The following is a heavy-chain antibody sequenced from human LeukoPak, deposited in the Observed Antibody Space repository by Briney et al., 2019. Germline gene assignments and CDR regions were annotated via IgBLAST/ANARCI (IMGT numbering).Heavy chain of an antibody. CDR2: IYHSGGT. CDR1: GYSISSGYY. CDR3: AREDYYGSGSYIY. D-gene: IGHD3-10*01. Sequence: SETLSLTCTVSGYSISSGYYWGWIRQPPGKGLEWIGSIYHSGGTYYNPSLKSRVTISVDTSKNQFSLKLSSVTAADTAVYYCAREDYYGSGSYIYWGQGTLVTVSS. V-gene: IGHV4-38-2*02. J-gene: IGHJ4*02.